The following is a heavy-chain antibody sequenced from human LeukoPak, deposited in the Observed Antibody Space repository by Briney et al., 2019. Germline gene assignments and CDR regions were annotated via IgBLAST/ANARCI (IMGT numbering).Heavy chain of an antibody. D-gene: IGHD7-27*01. CDR3: AREVRGELYYFDY. V-gene: IGHV1-3*03. Sequence: ASVKVSCKASGYKFSNYGISWVRQAPGQRLELMGWINAGNGNTKYSQEFQGRVTITRDTSASTDYMELSRLRSEDMAVYYCAREVRGELYYFDYWGQGTLVTVSS. CDR1: GYKFSNYG. CDR2: INAGNGNT. J-gene: IGHJ4*02.